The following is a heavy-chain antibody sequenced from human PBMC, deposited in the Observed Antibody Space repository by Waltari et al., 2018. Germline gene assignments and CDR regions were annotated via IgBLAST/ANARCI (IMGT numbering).Heavy chain of an antibody. J-gene: IGHJ4*02. Sequence: LKPSETLSLTCAVYGGSFSGYYWSWIRQPPGKGLEWIGEINHSGSTNYNPSLKSRVTISVDTSKNQFSLKLSSVTAADTAVYYCARRRVRGVRLDYWGQGTLVTVSS. V-gene: IGHV4-34*01. CDR2: INHSGST. CDR1: GGSFSGYY. CDR3: ARRRVRGVRLDY. D-gene: IGHD3-10*01.